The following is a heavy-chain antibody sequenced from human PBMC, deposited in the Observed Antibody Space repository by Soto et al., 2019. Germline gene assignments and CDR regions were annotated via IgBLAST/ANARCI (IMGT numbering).Heavy chain of an antibody. Sequence: GGSLRLSCAASGFTFSDYYMSWIRQAPGKGLEWVSYISSSSSYTNYADSVKGRFTISRDNAKNSLYLQMNSLRAEDTAVYYCARDRDYYDSPQPLDYWGQGTPVTVSS. CDR1: GFTFSDYY. V-gene: IGHV3-11*06. J-gene: IGHJ4*02. CDR2: ISSSSSYT. D-gene: IGHD3-22*01. CDR3: ARDRDYYDSPQPLDY.